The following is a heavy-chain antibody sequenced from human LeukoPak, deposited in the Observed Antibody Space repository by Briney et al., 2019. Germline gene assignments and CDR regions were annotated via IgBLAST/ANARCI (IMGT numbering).Heavy chain of an antibody. CDR2: ISSSGSTI. CDR3: ARAWSGYYSRGRGEVYMDV. J-gene: IGHJ6*03. Sequence: GGSLRLSCAASGFTFSDYYMSWIRQAPGKGLEWVSYISSSGSTIYYADSVKGRFTISRDNAKNSLYLQMNSLRAADTAVYYCARAWSGYYSRGRGEVYMDVWGKGTTVTVSS. D-gene: IGHD3-3*01. CDR1: GFTFSDYY. V-gene: IGHV3-11*01.